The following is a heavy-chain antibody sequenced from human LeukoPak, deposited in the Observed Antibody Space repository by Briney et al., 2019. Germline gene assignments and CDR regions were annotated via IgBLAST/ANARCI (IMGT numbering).Heavy chain of an antibody. V-gene: IGHV3-74*01. J-gene: IGHJ4*02. CDR2: INSDESST. Sequence: GGSLRLSCAASGLTFSSYGMHWVRQAPGKGLVWVSRINSDESSTTYADSVKGRFTISRDNAKNTLYLQMNSLRAEDTAVYYCTRGSFDYWGQGTLVTVSS. CDR1: GLTFSSYG. CDR3: TRGSFDY.